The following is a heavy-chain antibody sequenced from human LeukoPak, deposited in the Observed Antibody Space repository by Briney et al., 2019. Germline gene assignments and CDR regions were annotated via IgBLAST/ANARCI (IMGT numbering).Heavy chain of an antibody. CDR3: ARDRGGTYDY. CDR2: ISYIGST. Sequence: SETLSLTCTGSGVSVSGGSYYWSWIRQPPEKGLEWIGYISYIGSTNYNPSLKSRLTISVDTSKNQFSLRLSSVTAADTAVYYCARDRGGTYDYWGQGTLVTVSS. CDR1: GVSVSGGSYY. V-gene: IGHV4-61*01. D-gene: IGHD1-26*01. J-gene: IGHJ4*02.